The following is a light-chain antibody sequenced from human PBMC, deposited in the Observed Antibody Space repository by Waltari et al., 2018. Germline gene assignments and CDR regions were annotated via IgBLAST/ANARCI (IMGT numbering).Light chain of an antibody. CDR3: CSYAGSVV. V-gene: IGLV2-11*01. CDR2: DVS. CDR1: SSDVGGYTY. J-gene: IGLJ2*01. Sequence: QSALTQPRSVSGSPGQSVTISCPGTSSDVGGYTYVSWYHQHPGKAPKLMIYDVSKRPSGVPDRFSGSKSGNTASLTISGLQAEDEADYYCCSYAGSVVFGGGTKLTVL.